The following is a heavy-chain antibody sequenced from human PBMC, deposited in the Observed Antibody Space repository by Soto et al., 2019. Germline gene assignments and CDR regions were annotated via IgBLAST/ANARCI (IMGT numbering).Heavy chain of an antibody. CDR1: GFTFSSCA. CDR3: AKDDVFVGIAAAGASDY. D-gene: IGHD6-13*01. J-gene: IGHJ4*02. V-gene: IGHV3-23*01. Sequence: EVQLLESGGGLVQPGGSLRLSCAASGFTFSSCAMSWVRQAPGKGLEWVSAIRGSGGSTYYADSVRGRFTISRDNSKNTLYLQMTSLGDEDTAVYYCAKDDVFVGIAAAGASDYWGQGSLVTVSS. CDR2: IRGSGGST.